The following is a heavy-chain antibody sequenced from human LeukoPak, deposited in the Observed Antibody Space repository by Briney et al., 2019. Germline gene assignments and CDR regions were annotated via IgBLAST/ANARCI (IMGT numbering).Heavy chain of an antibody. CDR1: GGSISSYY. V-gene: IGHV4-59*08. D-gene: IGHD5-12*01. CDR2: IYYSGSS. J-gene: IGHJ4*02. Sequence: SETLSLTYTVSGGSISSYYWSWIRQPPGKGLEWIGYIYYSGSSNYSPSLKSRVTISVDTSKNQFSLKLSSVTAADTAVYYCARQGYSAYEILDYWGQGTLVTVSS. CDR3: ARQGYSAYEILDY.